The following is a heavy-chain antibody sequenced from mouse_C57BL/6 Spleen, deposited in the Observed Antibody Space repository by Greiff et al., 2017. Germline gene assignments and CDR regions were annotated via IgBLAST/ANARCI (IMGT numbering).Heavy chain of an antibody. CDR2: INPNNGGT. D-gene: IGHD1-1*01. V-gene: IGHV1-26*01. Sequence: VQLQQSGPELVKPGASVKISCKASGYTFTDYYMNWVKQSHGKSLEWIGDINPNNGGTSYNQKFKGKATLTVDKSSSTAYMELRSLTSEDSAVYYCARRRYYGPGDYWGQGTTLTVSS. CDR3: ARRRYYGPGDY. CDR1: GYTFTDYY. J-gene: IGHJ2*01.